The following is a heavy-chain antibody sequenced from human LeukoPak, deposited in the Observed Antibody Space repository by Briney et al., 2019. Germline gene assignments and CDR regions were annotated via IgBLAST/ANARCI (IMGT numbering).Heavy chain of an antibody. CDR2: MNPNSGNT. D-gene: IGHD3-22*01. CDR1: GYTFTSYD. Sequence: GASVKVSCKASGYTFTSYDINWVRQATGQGLEWMGWMNPNSGNTGYAQKFQGRVTMPRNTSISTAYMELSSLRSEDTAVYYCARFYYDSTPSAFDIWGQGTMVTVSS. V-gene: IGHV1-8*01. CDR3: ARFYYDSTPSAFDI. J-gene: IGHJ3*02.